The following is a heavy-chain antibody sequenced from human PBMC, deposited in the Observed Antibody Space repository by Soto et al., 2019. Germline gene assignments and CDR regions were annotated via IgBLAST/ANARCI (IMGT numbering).Heavy chain of an antibody. CDR1: GYTFTSYG. J-gene: IGHJ4*02. V-gene: IGHV1-18*01. Sequence: ASVKVSCKASGYTFTSYGISWVRQAPGQGLEWMGWISAYNGNTNYAQKLQGRVTMTTGTSTSTVYMELRSLRSEDTAVYYCARDDCSDGSCYISDYWGQGTLVTVSS. CDR3: ARDDCSDGSCYISDY. D-gene: IGHD2-15*01. CDR2: ISAYNGNT.